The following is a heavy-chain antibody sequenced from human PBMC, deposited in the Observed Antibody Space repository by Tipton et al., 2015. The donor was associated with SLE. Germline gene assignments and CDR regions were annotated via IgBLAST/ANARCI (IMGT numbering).Heavy chain of an antibody. CDR3: AKGRIAAWYFDL. Sequence: SLRLSCAASGFTFDDYAMHWVRQAPGKGLEWVSGISWNSGSIGYADSVKGRFTISRDNAKNSLYLQMNSLRAEDTALYYCAKGRIAAWYFDLWGRGTLVTVSS. V-gene: IGHV3-9*01. CDR1: GFTFDDYA. D-gene: IGHD6-6*01. J-gene: IGHJ2*01. CDR2: ISWNSGSI.